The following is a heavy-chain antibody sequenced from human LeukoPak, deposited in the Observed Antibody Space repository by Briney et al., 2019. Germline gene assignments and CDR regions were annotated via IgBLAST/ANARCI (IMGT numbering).Heavy chain of an antibody. V-gene: IGHV3-23*01. J-gene: IGHJ6*02. CDR2: ISGSGGST. CDR3: AKSTPKFHYYYYGMDV. Sequence: GGSLRLSCAASGFTFSSYAMSWVRQAPGKGLEWVSAISGSGGSTYYADSVKGRFTISRDNSKNTLYLQMNSLRAEDTAVYYCAKSTPKFHYYYYGMDVWGQGTTVTVSS. CDR1: GFTFSSYA. D-gene: IGHD1-1*01.